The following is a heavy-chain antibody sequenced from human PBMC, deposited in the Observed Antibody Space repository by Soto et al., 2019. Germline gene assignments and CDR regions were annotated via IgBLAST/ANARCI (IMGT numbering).Heavy chain of an antibody. CDR2: VYYSGTS. V-gene: IGHV4-39*01. Sequence: SETLSLTCIVSGGSISSSPYYWAWIRQPPGKALEWIGSVYYSGTSYRNPSLKSRATLSVDRSKNQFSLKLSSVTAADTAVYYCAHISDYSNYGWFDPWGQGSLVTVSS. CDR3: AHISDYSNYGWFDP. J-gene: IGHJ5*02. D-gene: IGHD4-4*01. CDR1: GGSISSSPYY.